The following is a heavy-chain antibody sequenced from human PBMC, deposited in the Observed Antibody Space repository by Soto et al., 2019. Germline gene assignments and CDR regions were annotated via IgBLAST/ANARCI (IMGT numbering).Heavy chain of an antibody. CDR3: ARVSGLLWFGEPSGYFDY. CDR2: ISAYNGNT. Sequence: QVQLVQSGAEVKKPGASVKVSCKASGYTFTSYGISWVRQAPGQGLEWMGWISAYNGNTNYAQKLQGRVTMTTDTSTSTAYMELRSLRSDDTAVYYCARVSGLLWFGEPSGYFDYWGQGTLVTVSS. V-gene: IGHV1-18*04. D-gene: IGHD3-10*01. J-gene: IGHJ4*02. CDR1: GYTFTSYG.